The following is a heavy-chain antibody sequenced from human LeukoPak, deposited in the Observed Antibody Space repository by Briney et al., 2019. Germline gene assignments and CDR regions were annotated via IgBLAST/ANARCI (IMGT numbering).Heavy chain of an antibody. J-gene: IGHJ5*02. CDR3: ARSLAAAGNNWFDP. Sequence: ASVKVSCKASGYTFTSYGISWVRQAPGQGLEWMGWISAYNGNTNYAQKLQGRVTMTTDTSSSTAYMELRSQRSDDTAVYYCARSLAAAGNNWFDPWGQGTLVTVSS. CDR2: ISAYNGNT. D-gene: IGHD6-13*01. CDR1: GYTFTSYG. V-gene: IGHV1-18*01.